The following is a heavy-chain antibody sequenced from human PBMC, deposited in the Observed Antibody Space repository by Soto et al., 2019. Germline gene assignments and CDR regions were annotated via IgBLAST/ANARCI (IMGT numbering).Heavy chain of an antibody. Sequence: EVQLVESGGGLVKPGGSLRLSCAASGFSISGYSMNWVRQAPGKGLEWVSSISSSSSYMYYIDSVKGRFTISRDNAKKSLYLQTNSLRAEDTAVYSCATGISSSWYIPYYYYGMDVWGLGTTVTVSS. V-gene: IGHV3-21*01. CDR2: ISSSSSYM. J-gene: IGHJ6*02. CDR3: ATGISSSWYIPYYYYGMDV. D-gene: IGHD6-13*01. CDR1: GFSISGYS.